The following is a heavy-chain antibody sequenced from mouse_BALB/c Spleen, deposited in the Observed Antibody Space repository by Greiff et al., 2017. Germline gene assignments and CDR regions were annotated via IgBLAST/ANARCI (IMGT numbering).Heavy chain of an antibody. J-gene: IGHJ3*01. Sequence: EVQGVESGGGLVKPGGSLKLSCAASGFTFSSYAMSWVRQTPEKRLEWVASISSGGSTYYPDSVKGRFTISRDNARNILYLQMSSLRSEDTAMYYCARGGGSPWFAYWGQGTLVTVSA. CDR1: GFTFSSYA. V-gene: IGHV5-6-5*01. D-gene: IGHD1-1*01. CDR2: ISSGGST. CDR3: ARGGGSPWFAY.